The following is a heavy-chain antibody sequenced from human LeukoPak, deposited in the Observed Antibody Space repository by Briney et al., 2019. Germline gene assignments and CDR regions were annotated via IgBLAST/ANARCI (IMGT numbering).Heavy chain of an antibody. Sequence: GGSLGLSCAASGFTFSSYGMHWVRQAPGKGLKWVAVISFDGSKKYHADSVKGRFTISRDNSKNTLYLQMNSLRAKDTAVYYCARPVAVATITDYFDYWGQGTLVTVSS. CDR2: ISFDGSKK. J-gene: IGHJ4*02. D-gene: IGHD5-24*01. V-gene: IGHV3-30*19. CDR3: ARPVAVATITDYFDY. CDR1: GFTFSSYG.